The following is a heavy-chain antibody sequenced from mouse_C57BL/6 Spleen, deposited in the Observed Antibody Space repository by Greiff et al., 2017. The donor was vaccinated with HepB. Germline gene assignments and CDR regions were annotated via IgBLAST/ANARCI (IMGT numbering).Heavy chain of an antibody. CDR2: INPNNGGT. J-gene: IGHJ2*01. CDR1: GYTFTDYY. Sequence: VQLQQSGPELVKPGASVKISCKASGYTFTDYYMNWVKQSHGKSLEWIGDINPNNGGTSYNQKFKGKATLTVDKSSSTAYMELRSLTSEDSAVYYCARSGGNLYYFDYWGQGTTLTVSS. D-gene: IGHD2-1*01. CDR3: ARSGGNLYYFDY. V-gene: IGHV1-26*01.